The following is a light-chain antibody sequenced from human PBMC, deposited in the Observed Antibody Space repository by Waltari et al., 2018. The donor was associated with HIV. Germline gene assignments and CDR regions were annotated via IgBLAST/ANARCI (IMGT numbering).Light chain of an antibody. CDR2: GVS. CDR1: QHIKTF. J-gene: IGKJ5*01. Sequence: IQFTQSPSSLSASLGDKVTITCRARQHIKTFLNWYQVIPGKAPRVLVYGVSGLPTGVPSRFTGDGSGSDFTLTINNLQPEDFASYFCQQTYSVSITFGPGTRLEI. V-gene: IGKV1-39*01. CDR3: QQTYSVSIT.